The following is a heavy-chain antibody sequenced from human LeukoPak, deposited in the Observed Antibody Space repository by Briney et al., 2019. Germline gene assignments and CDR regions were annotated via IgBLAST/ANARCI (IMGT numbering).Heavy chain of an antibody. V-gene: IGHV3-53*01. CDR2: IYSGGST. CDR3: ASGGYCSGGSCYPFDY. D-gene: IGHD2-15*01. CDR1: GFTASSNY. J-gene: IGHJ4*02. Sequence: PGGSLRLSCAASGFTASSNYMSWVRQAPGKGLEWFSVIYSGGSTYYADSVKGRFTISRDNSKNTLYLQMNSLRAEDTAVYHCASGGYCSGGSCYPFDYWGQGTLVTVSS.